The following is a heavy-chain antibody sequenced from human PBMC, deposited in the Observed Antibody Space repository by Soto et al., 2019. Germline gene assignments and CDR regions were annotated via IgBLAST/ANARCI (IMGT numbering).Heavy chain of an antibody. Sequence: GGSLRLSCAASGFTVSSNYMSWVRQAPGKGLEWVSVIYSGGSTYYADSVKGRFTISRDNSKNTLYLQMNSLRAEDTAVYYCARGSTATLFQYYYYGMDAWGQGTTVTVSS. CDR2: IYSGGST. CDR1: GFTVSSNY. V-gene: IGHV3-53*01. J-gene: IGHJ6*02. D-gene: IGHD2-15*01. CDR3: ARGSTATLFQYYYYGMDA.